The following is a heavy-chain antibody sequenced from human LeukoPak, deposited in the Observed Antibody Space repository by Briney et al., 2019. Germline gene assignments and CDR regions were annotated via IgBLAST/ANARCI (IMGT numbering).Heavy chain of an antibody. Sequence: GASVKVSCKASGGTFGSYAISWVRQAPGQGLEWMGGIIPIFGTANYAQKFQGRVTITTDESTSTAYMELSSLRSEDTAVYYCARAHRYGDFWSGYSPREPFYYYYYMDVWGKGTTVTVSS. V-gene: IGHV1-69*05. J-gene: IGHJ6*03. D-gene: IGHD3-3*01. CDR1: GGTFGSYA. CDR2: IIPIFGTA. CDR3: ARAHRYGDFWSGYSPREPFYYYYYMDV.